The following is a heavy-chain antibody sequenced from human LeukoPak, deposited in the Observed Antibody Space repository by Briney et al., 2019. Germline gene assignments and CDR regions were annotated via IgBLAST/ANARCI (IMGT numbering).Heavy chain of an antibody. CDR3: AGSIAGNYPRDY. V-gene: IGHV1-18*01. Sequence: ASVKVSCKASGYTFTSYGISWVRQAPGQGLEWMGWISAYNGNTNYAQKLQGRVTMTTDTSTSTAYMELRSLRSDDTAVYYCAGSIAGNYPRDYWGQGTLVTVSS. D-gene: IGHD1-14*01. J-gene: IGHJ4*02. CDR2: ISAYNGNT. CDR1: GYTFTSYG.